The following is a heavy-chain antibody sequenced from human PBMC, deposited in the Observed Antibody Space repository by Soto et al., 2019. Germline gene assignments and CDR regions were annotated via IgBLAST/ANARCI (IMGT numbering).Heavy chain of an antibody. Sequence: ASVKVSCKASGYTFTGYYMHWVRQAPGQGLEWMGWINPNSGGTNYAQKFQGRVTMTRDTSISTAYMELSRLRSDDTAVYYCARGSGSYYNSLPYYGMDVWGQGTTVTVSS. D-gene: IGHD3-10*01. J-gene: IGHJ6*02. V-gene: IGHV1-2*02. CDR2: INPNSGGT. CDR1: GYTFTGYY. CDR3: ARGSGSYYNSLPYYGMDV.